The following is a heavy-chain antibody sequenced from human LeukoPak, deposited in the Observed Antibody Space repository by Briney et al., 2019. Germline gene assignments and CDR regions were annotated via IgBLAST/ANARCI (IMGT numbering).Heavy chain of an antibody. CDR2: ISWNSGSI. D-gene: IGHD6-19*01. Sequence: SLRLSCAASGFTFDDYAMHWVRQAPGKGLEWVSGISWNSGSIGYPDSVKGRSTSSRDNAKNSLYLQMNSLRAEDTALYYCAKDMRYSSGWYGKFDYWGQGTLVTVSS. CDR3: AKDMRYSSGWYGKFDY. V-gene: IGHV3-9*01. J-gene: IGHJ4*02. CDR1: GFTFDDYA.